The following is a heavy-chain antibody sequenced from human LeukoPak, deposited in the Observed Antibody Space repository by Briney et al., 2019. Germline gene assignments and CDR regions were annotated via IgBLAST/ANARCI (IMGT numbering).Heavy chain of an antibody. CDR1: GGSISSYY. J-gene: IGHJ6*02. CDR2: IYYSGST. Sequence: SETLSLTCTVSGGSISSYYWSWIRQPPGKGLGWIGYIYYSGSTNYNPSLKSRVTISVDTSKNQFSLKLSSVTAADTAVYYCVREKVGYSYGPYYYYGMDVWGQGTTVTVSS. D-gene: IGHD5-18*01. CDR3: VREKVGYSYGPYYYYGMDV. V-gene: IGHV4-59*01.